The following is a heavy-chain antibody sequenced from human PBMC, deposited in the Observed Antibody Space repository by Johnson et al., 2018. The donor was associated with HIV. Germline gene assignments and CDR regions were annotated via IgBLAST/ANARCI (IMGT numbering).Heavy chain of an antibody. V-gene: IGHV3-30-3*01. J-gene: IGHJ3*02. CDR1: GFTFSSYA. Sequence: QVLLVESGGGVVQPGRSLRLSCAASGFTFSSYAMHWVRQAPGKGLEWVAVISYDGSNKYYADSVKGRFTISRDNSKNTLYLQTNSLRAEDTAVYYCARGGLGDYVAAFDIWGQGTMVTVSS. D-gene: IGHD4-17*01. CDR2: ISYDGSNK. CDR3: ARGGLGDYVAAFDI.